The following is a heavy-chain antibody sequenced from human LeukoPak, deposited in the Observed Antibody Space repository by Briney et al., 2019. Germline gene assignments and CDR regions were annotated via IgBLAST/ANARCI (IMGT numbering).Heavy chain of an antibody. CDR1: GATIRSYH. J-gene: IGHJ4*02. CDR2: FQTNGNT. V-gene: IGHV4-4*07. D-gene: IGHD1-14*01. Sequence: TSETLSLTCTVSGATIRSYHWSWIRQPAGKGLEWIGRFQTNGNTNSHPSLKSRVAMSVDASNNQFALRLNSVTAADTAVYYCGSSEVGRTTSGTHDFWGQGTLVTVSA. CDR3: GSSEVGRTTSGTHDF.